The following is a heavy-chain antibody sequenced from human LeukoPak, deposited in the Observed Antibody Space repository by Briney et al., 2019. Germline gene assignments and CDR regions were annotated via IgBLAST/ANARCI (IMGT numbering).Heavy chain of an antibody. CDR1: SASISSTNYN. Sequence: SETLSLTCTVSSASISSTNYNWGWLRQPPGKGPEWIGNIYFSGTTYYNPSLKSRVTISVDTSKNQFSLKLSSVTAADTAVYYCAMGYYDFWSGYYGYWGQGTLVTVSS. V-gene: IGHV4-39*01. CDR3: AMGYYDFWSGYYGY. D-gene: IGHD3-3*01. CDR2: IYFSGTT. J-gene: IGHJ4*02.